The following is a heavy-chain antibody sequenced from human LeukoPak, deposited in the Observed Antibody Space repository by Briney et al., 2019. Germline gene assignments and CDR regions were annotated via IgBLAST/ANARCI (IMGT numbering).Heavy chain of an antibody. J-gene: IGHJ4*02. V-gene: IGHV3-15*01. D-gene: IGHD3-22*01. Sequence: GGSLRLSCAASGFTFSNAWMSWVRQAPGKGLEWVGRIKSKTDGGTTDYAAPVKGRFPISRDDSKNTLYLQMNSLKTEDTAVYYCTTDPEYYDSSGYYYGLDDYWGQGTLVTVSS. CDR1: GFTFSNAW. CDR2: IKSKTDGGTT. CDR3: TTDPEYYDSSGYYYGLDDY.